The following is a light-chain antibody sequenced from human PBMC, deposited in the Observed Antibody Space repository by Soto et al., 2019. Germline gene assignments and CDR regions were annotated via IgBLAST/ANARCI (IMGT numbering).Light chain of an antibody. J-gene: IGKJ2*01. CDR2: GAS. CDR1: QSVSATY. Sequence: EIVLTQSPGTLSLSPGERATLSCRASQSVSATYLAWYQQKPGQAPRLFIYGASNRATGIPDRFTGSGSGTDFTLTISRLEPEDFAVYFCQQYVSSPMYTFGQGTKLEIK. CDR3: QQYVSSPMYT. V-gene: IGKV3-20*01.